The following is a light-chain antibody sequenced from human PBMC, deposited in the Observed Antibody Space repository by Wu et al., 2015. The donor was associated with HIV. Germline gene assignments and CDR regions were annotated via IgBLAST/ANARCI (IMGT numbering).Light chain of an antibody. CDR2: GAS. CDR3: QQYGTSPPT. CDR1: QSVSSGS. J-gene: IGKJ1*01. V-gene: IGKV3-20*01. Sequence: EIVLTQSPGTLALSPGERATLSCRASQSVSSGSLAWYQHIPGQAPRLLIFGASSRAIGVPDRFSGSGFGTDFTLTVSSLEPEDFAVYYCQQYGTSPPTFGQGTKVEIK.